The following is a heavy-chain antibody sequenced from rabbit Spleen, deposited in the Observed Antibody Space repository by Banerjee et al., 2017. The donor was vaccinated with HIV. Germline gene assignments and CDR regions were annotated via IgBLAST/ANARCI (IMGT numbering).Heavy chain of an antibody. CDR1: GFSFSNKA. CDR2: IDPIFGIA. V-gene: IGHV1S47*01. Sequence: QEQLVESGGGLVKPEGSLKLSCTASGFSFSNKAVMCWVRQAPGKELEWIGDIDPIFGIAVYASWVSGRFTITSHNAQNTLYLQLNSLAAADTATYFCVREVAGRFGLWGPGTLVTVS. J-gene: IGHJ4*01. D-gene: IGHD4-1*01. CDR3: VREVAGRFGL.